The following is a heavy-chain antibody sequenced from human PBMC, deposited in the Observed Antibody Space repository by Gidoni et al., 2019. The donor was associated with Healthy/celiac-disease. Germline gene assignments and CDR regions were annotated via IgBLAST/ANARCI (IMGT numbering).Heavy chain of an antibody. CDR3: ARSSAVTSGWYYFDY. CDR1: GGSISSYY. CDR2: IYYSGST. V-gene: IGHV4-59*01. D-gene: IGHD4-17*01. Sequence: QVQLQESGPGLVKPSATLSLTCTVSGGSISSYYWSWIRQPPGKGLEWIGYIYYSGSTNYNPSLKSRVTISVDTSKNQFSLKLSSVTAADTAVYYCARSSAVTSGWYYFDYWGQGTLVTVSS. J-gene: IGHJ4*02.